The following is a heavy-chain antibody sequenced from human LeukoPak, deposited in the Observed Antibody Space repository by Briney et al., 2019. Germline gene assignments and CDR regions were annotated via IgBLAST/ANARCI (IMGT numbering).Heavy chain of an antibody. CDR2: MNPNSGNT. J-gene: IGHJ5*02. Sequence: ASVKVSCKASGYTFTSYDINWVRQATGQGLEWMGWMNPNSGNTGYAQKFQGRVTMTRNTSISTAYMELSSLRSEDTAVYYCARHGWTTVTTVYVPWFDPWGQGTLVTVSS. D-gene: IGHD4-17*01. CDR3: ARHGWTTVTTVYVPWFDP. V-gene: IGHV1-8*01. CDR1: GYTFTSYD.